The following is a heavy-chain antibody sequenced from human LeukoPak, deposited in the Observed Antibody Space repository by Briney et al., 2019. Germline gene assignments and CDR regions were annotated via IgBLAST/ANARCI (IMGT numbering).Heavy chain of an antibody. V-gene: IGHV3-53*01. CDR1: GFTVSSNY. D-gene: IGHD3-3*01. CDR2: IYSGGST. CDR3: AKVHKPSTIFGVVINYFDY. Sequence: GGSLRLSCAASGFTVSSNYMSWVRQAPGKGLEWVSVIYSGGSTYYADSVKGRFTISRDNSKNTLYLQMNSLRAEDTAVYYCAKVHKPSTIFGVVINYFDYWGQGTLVTVSS. J-gene: IGHJ4*02.